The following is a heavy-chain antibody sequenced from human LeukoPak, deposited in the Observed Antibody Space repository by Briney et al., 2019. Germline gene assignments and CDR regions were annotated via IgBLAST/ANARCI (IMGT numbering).Heavy chain of an antibody. Sequence: GGSPRLSCAASGFTFSSYSMNWVRQAPGKGLEWVSSISSSSSYIYYADSVKGRFTISRDNAKNSLYLQMNSLRAEDTAVYYCARKRASQGIDYWGQGTLVTVSS. CDR3: ARKRASQGIDY. V-gene: IGHV3-21*01. D-gene: IGHD6-6*01. CDR2: ISSSSSYI. CDR1: GFTFSSYS. J-gene: IGHJ4*02.